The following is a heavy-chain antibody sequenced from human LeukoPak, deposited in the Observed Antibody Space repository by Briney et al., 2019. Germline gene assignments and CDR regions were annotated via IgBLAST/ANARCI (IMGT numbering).Heavy chain of an antibody. J-gene: IGHJ4*02. CDR2: IYTSGST. D-gene: IGHD2/OR15-2a*01. CDR1: GGPVNSGGVY. CDR3: ARDNLSGLDY. V-gene: IGHV4-61*02. Sequence: SETLSPTCTVSGGPVNSGGVYWSWIRQPAGKGLEWIGRIYTSGSTNYNPSLKSRVTISLDTSQNQFSLNLNSVTAADTAVYFCARDNLSGLDYWGQGTLVTVSS.